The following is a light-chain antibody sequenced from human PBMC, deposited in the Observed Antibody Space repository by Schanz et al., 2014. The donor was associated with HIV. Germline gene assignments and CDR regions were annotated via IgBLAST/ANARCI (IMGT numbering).Light chain of an antibody. V-gene: IGKV3-20*01. CDR2: GAS. J-gene: IGKJ3*01. CDR1: QSVSNRY. CDR3: QQYGSS. Sequence: EIVLTQSPGTLSLSPGEGVTLSCRASQSVSNRYLAWYQQRPGQAPRLLIYGASTRAIGIPDRFSGSGSGTDFTLTVSRLEPEDFALYYCQQYGSSFGPGTKVEIK.